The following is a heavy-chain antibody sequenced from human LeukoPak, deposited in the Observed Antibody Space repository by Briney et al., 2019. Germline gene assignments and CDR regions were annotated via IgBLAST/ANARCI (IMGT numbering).Heavy chain of an antibody. J-gene: IGHJ3*02. D-gene: IGHD2-21*02. V-gene: IGHV4-59*01. CDR3: ARGVLAYCGADCYDDAFDI. CDR2: IYYSGST. Sequence: KPSETLSLTCTVSGGSISSYYWSWIRQPPGKGLEWIGYIYYSGSTYYNPSLKSRVTISVDTSKNQFSPKLSSVTAADTAVYYCARGVLAYCGADCYDDAFDIWGQGTMVTVSS. CDR1: GGSISSYY.